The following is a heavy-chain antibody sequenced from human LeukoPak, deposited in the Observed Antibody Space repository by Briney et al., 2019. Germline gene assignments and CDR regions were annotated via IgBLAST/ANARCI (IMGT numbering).Heavy chain of an antibody. Sequence: SETLSLTCAVYGGSFSGYYWSWIRQPPGKGLEWIGEINHSGSTNYNPSLKSRVTISVDTSKNQFSLKLSSVTAADTAVYYCARAYYDYVWGRYRYYLDYWGQGTLVTVSS. CDR3: ARAYYDYVWGRYRYYLDY. CDR1: GGSFSGYY. J-gene: IGHJ4*02. V-gene: IGHV4-34*01. D-gene: IGHD3-16*02. CDR2: INHSGST.